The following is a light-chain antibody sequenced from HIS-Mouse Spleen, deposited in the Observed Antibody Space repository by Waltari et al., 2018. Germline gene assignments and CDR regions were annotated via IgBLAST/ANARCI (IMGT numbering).Light chain of an antibody. CDR3: QSYDSSLSVVV. CDR2: GNS. V-gene: IGLV1-40*01. J-gene: IGLJ2*01. CDR1: RSNLGAGYD. Sequence: QSVLTQPPSVSGAPGQRVTISCTGSRSNLGAGYDVPWYQQLPGPAPKLLIYGNSNRPSGVPDRFSGSKSGTSASLAITGLQAEDEADYYCQSYDSSLSVVVFGGGTKLTVL.